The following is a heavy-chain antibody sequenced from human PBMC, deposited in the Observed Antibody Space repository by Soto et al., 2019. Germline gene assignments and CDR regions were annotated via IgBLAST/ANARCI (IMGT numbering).Heavy chain of an antibody. D-gene: IGHD6-13*01. Sequence: EVQLVESGGGLVQPGGSPRLSCAASGITFSGYWMHWVRQAPGKGLVWVSRVNSDGSSTTYADSVKGRFTISRDNAKNTLYLQMNSLRAEDTAVYYCARGGRSSSHPRYWGQGTLVTVSS. CDR2: VNSDGSST. J-gene: IGHJ4*02. CDR3: ARGGRSSSHPRY. CDR1: GITFSGYW. V-gene: IGHV3-74*01.